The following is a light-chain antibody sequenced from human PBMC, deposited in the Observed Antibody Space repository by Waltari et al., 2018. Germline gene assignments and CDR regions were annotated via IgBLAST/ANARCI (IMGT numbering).Light chain of an antibody. V-gene: IGKV1-39*01. J-gene: IGKJ2*01. CDR2: EVS. CDR3: QQSSHIPYT. Sequence: DVQMTQSPSSLSASIADRVTITCRASQNIRTRLIWYQQKPGRAPKVLIYEVSNLQSGVPSRFSGTGSGTDFTLTISSPQPEDSATYYCQQSSHIPYTFGQGPSWKSN. CDR1: QNIRTR.